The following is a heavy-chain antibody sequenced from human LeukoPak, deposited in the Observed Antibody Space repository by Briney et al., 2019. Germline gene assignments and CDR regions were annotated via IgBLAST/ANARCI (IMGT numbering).Heavy chain of an antibody. J-gene: IGHJ6*03. CDR1: GGTFSSYA. CDR3: AREIPNIYCSSTSCYSGYMDV. D-gene: IGHD2-2*01. CDR2: IIPIFGTA. V-gene: IGHV1-69*13. Sequence: ASVKVSCKASGGTFSSYAISWVRQAPGQGLEWVGGIIPIFGTANYAQKFQGRVTITADESTSTAYMELSSLRSEDTAVYYCAREIPNIYCSSTSCYSGYMDVWGKGTTVTISS.